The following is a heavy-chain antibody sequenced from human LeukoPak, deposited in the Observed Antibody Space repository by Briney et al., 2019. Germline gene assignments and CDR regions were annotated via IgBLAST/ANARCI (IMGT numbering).Heavy chain of an antibody. J-gene: IGHJ5*02. Sequence: SVKVSCKASGGTFISYAISWVRQAPGQGLEWMGGIIPIFGTANYAQKFQGRVTITTDESTSTAYMELSSLRSEDTAVYYCARDMDIVVVPAAKAGSFSRNWFDPWGQGTLVTVSS. V-gene: IGHV1-69*05. D-gene: IGHD2-2*03. CDR3: ARDMDIVVVPAAKAGSFSRNWFDP. CDR1: GGTFISYA. CDR2: IIPIFGTA.